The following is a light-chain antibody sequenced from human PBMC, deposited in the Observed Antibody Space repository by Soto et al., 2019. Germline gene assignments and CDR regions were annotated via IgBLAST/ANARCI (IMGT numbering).Light chain of an antibody. Sequence: IQLSHSPSSLSASVGVSGTITCRASQSISNYLNWYQQKPGKAPKRLMYAISTLQSGVPSRFGGSGSGTEFILTISSLQPEDSATYYCLQSYSTPRTFGQGTKVDIK. V-gene: IGKV1-39*01. CDR2: AIS. CDR1: QSISNY. J-gene: IGKJ2*02. CDR3: LQSYSTPRT.